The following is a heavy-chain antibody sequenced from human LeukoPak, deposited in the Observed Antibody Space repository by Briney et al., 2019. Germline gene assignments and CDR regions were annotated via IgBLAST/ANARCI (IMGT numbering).Heavy chain of an antibody. CDR2: IYASEVT. CDR1: GGSISTYY. CDR3: AREGATPASYFYAMDV. V-gene: IGHV4-4*07. D-gene: IGHD4/OR15-4a*01. J-gene: IGHJ6*02. Sequence: SETLSLTCTVSGGSISTYYWSWIRQPAGKGLEWIGHIYASEVTKSNPSLKSRVTMSVDTSTNRLSLKVSSVTAADSAVYYCAREGATPASYFYAMDVWGQGTTVTVSS.